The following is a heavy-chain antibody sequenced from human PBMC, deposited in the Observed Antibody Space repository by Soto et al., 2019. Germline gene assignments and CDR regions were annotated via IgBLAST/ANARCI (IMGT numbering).Heavy chain of an antibody. J-gene: IGHJ4*02. V-gene: IGHV4-34*01. CDR1: GGSFSGYY. CDR2: INHSGST. Sequence: PSETLSLTCAVYGGSFSGYYWSWIRQPPGKGLEWIGEINHSGSTNYNPSLKSRVTISVDTSKNQFSLKLSSVTAADTAVYYCARGRRVVVAATKKTFDYWGQGTLVTVSS. D-gene: IGHD2-15*01. CDR3: ARGRRVVVAATKKTFDY.